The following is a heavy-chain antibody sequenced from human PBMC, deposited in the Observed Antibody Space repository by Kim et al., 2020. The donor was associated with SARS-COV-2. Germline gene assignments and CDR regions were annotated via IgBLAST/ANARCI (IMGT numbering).Heavy chain of an antibody. CDR1: GGSFSNYY. CDR2: INHSGST. D-gene: IGHD2-21*01. V-gene: IGHV4-34*01. J-gene: IGHJ5*02. Sequence: SETLSLTCAVYGGSFSNYYWSWIRQPPGKGLEWIGEINHSGSTNYNPSLKSRVNISIDMSKNQFSLKLSSVTAADTAVYYCARQRLGNCGGYFGCWFDPWGQGTLVTVSS. CDR3: ARQRLGNCGGYFGCWFDP.